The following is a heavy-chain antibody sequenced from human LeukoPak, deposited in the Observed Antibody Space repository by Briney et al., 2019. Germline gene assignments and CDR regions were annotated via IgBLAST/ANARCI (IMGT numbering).Heavy chain of an antibody. CDR1: GFTVSSNY. CDR3: ARHADTLSSSWANFDY. Sequence: GGSLRLSCAASGFTVSSNYMSWVRQAPEKGLEWVSLIYSGGSTYYADSVKGRFTISRDNSKNTLYLQMNSLRAEDTAVYYCARHADTLSSSWANFDYWGQGTLVTVSS. J-gene: IGHJ4*02. V-gene: IGHV3-53*01. D-gene: IGHD6-13*01. CDR2: IYSGGST.